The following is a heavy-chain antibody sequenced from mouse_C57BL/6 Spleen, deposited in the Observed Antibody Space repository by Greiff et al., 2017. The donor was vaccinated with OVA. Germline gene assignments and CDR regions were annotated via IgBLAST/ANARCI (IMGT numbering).Heavy chain of an antibody. CDR1: GYTFTDYY. V-gene: IGHV1-26*01. CDR2: INPNNGGT. D-gene: IGHD1-1*01. J-gene: IGHJ2*01. CDR3: ARWGTVVATDY. Sequence: VQLQQSGPELVKPGASVKISCKASGYTFTDYYMNWVKQSHGKSLEWIGDINPNNGGTSYNQKFKGKATLTVDKSSSTAYMELRSLTSEDSAVYYCARWGTVVATDYWGQGTTLTVSS.